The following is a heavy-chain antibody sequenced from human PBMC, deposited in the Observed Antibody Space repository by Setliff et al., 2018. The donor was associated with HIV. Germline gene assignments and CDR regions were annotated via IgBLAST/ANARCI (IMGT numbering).Heavy chain of an antibody. CDR3: AREIGDYYDSSGYYPPTDYYYGMDV. CDR1: YA. Sequence: YAMHWVRQAPGKGLEWVAVISYDGINKYYADSVKGRFTISRDNSKNTLYLQMNSLRAEDTAVYYCAREIGDYYDSSGYYPPTDYYYGMDVWGQGTTVTVS. V-gene: IGHV3-30*04. J-gene: IGHJ6*02. CDR2: ISYDGINK. D-gene: IGHD3-22*01.